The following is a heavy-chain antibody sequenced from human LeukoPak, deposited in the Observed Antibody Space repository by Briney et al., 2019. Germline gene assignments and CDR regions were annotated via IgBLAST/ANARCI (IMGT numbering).Heavy chain of an antibody. CDR1: GYTFTSYG. CDR3: ARGILPYSSGWYPYFDY. J-gene: IGHJ4*02. Sequence: GASVKVSCKASGYTFTSYGISWVRQAPGQGLEWMGWISAYNGNTNYAQKLQGRVTMTTDTSTSTAYMELRSLRSDDTAVYYCARGILPYSSGWYPYFDYWGQGTLLTVSS. D-gene: IGHD6-13*01. V-gene: IGHV1-18*01. CDR2: ISAYNGNT.